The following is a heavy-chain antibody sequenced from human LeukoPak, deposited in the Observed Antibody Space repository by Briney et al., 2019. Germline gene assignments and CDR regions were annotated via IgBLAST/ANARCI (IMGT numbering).Heavy chain of an antibody. Sequence: PGGSLRLSCAASGFTFSSYGMNWVRQAPGKGLEWVSYISSSSTIYYADSVKGRFTISRDNAKNSLYLQMNSLRDEDTAVHYCARSYGGYTDSWGQGTLVTVSS. J-gene: IGHJ4*02. CDR2: ISSSSTI. V-gene: IGHV3-48*02. CDR1: GFTFSSYG. D-gene: IGHD5-12*01. CDR3: ARSYGGYTDS.